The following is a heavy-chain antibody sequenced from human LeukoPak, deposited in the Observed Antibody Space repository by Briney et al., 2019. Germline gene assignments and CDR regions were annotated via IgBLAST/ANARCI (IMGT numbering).Heavy chain of an antibody. Sequence: PGGSLRLSCAASGFTFSSYAMSWVRQAPGKGLEWVSTISNSGGSTYYSDSVKGRFTISRDDSKNTLFLQMNSLRAEDTAIYYCAKGSSWGLYFDYWGQGTLVTVSS. CDR1: GFTFSSYA. J-gene: IGHJ4*02. CDR3: AKGSSWGLYFDY. D-gene: IGHD7-27*01. CDR2: ISNSGGST. V-gene: IGHV3-23*01.